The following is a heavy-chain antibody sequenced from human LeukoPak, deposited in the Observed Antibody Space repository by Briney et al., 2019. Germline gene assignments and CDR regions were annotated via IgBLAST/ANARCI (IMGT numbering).Heavy chain of an antibody. CDR2: VFHTGST. J-gene: IGHJ4*02. D-gene: IGHD1-26*01. CDR1: GGSITSFSYY. CDR3: ARDRGSQPFIDY. Sequence: SETLSLTCSVSGGSITSFSYYWGWIRQPPGKGLEWIGYVFHTGSTDYNPSLKSRVTISVDTSKNQFSLKLSSVTAADTAVYYCARDRGSQPFIDYWGQGTLVTVSS. V-gene: IGHV4-61*01.